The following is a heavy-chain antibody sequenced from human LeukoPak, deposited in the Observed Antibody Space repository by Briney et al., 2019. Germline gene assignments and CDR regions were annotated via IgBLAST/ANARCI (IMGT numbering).Heavy chain of an antibody. CDR2: VSGDGGST. V-gene: IGHV3-43*02. CDR1: GFTFDDYA. D-gene: IGHD1/OR15-1a*01. Sequence: GGSLRLSCAASGFTFDDYAMHWVRQAPGKGLEWVSLVSGDGGSTHYADSVKGRFTISRDNAKNSLYLQMNSLRAEDTAVYYCARDLNINFDYWGQGTLVTVSS. J-gene: IGHJ4*02. CDR3: ARDLNINFDY.